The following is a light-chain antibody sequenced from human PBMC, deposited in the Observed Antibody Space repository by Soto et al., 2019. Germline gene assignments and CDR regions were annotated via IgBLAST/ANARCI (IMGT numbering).Light chain of an antibody. J-gene: IGKJ4*01. CDR3: QQYNIYPLT. V-gene: IGKV1D-16*01. CDR2: GAS. Sequence: DIQMTQSPSSLSASVGDRDTITCRASEGITNWLAWYQVKPGKATKSLIYGASSLQSGVPSRFSGGGSGTHFTLTISILQPGDFATYYCQQYNIYPLTFCGGTTVDIK. CDR1: EGITNW.